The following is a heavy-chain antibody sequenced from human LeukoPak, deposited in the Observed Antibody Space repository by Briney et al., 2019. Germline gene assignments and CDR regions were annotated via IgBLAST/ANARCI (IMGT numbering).Heavy chain of an antibody. CDR1: GFTFSSYG. CDR2: ISGSGGST. J-gene: IGHJ4*02. CDR3: ANLWVVVVAATPSQFDY. Sequence: PGGSLRLSCAASGFTFSSYGMSWVRQAPGKGLEWVSAISGSGGSTYYADSVKGRFTISRDNSKNTLYLQMNSLRAEDTAVYYCANLWVVVVAATPSQFDYWGQGTLVTVSS. D-gene: IGHD2-15*01. V-gene: IGHV3-23*01.